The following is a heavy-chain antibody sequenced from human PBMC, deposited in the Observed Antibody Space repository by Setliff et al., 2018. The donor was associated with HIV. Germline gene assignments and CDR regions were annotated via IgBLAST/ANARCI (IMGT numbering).Heavy chain of an antibody. D-gene: IGHD3-10*01. CDR3: VYGSGTQGVWFDP. CDR2: ISSSSSTI. V-gene: IGHV3-48*01. Sequence: PGGSLRLSCAASGFIFSSYAMHWVRQAPGKGLEWVSYISSSSSTIYYADSVKGRFTISRDNAKNSLYLQMNSLRAEDTAVYYCVYGSGTQGVWFDPWGQGTLVTVSS. CDR1: GFIFSSYA. J-gene: IGHJ5*02.